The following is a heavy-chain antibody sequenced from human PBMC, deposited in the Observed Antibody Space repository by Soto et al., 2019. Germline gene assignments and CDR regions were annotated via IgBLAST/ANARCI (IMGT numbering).Heavy chain of an antibody. CDR2: IYYSGST. D-gene: IGHD3-10*01. J-gene: IGHJ4*02. Sequence: SETLSLTCTVSGGSISSYYWSWVRQPPGKGLEWIGYIYYSGSTNYNPSLKSRVTISVDTSKNQFSLKLSSVTAADTAVYYCASITMVRGVPYWGQGALVTVSS. CDR1: GGSISSYY. V-gene: IGHV4-59*01. CDR3: ASITMVRGVPY.